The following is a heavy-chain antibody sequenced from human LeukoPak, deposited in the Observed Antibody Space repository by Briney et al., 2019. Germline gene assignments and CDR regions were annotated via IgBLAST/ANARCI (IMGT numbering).Heavy chain of an antibody. CDR2: IYYSGST. CDR3: ARRRVGMIAPSGAFDI. Sequence: SETLSLTCTVSGGSISSYYWSWIRQPPGKGLEWIGYIYYSGSTNYNPSLKSRVTISVDTSKNQFSLKLSSVTAADTAVYYCARRRVGMIAPSGAFDIWGQGTMVTVSS. D-gene: IGHD3-22*01. V-gene: IGHV4-59*08. CDR1: GGSISSYY. J-gene: IGHJ3*02.